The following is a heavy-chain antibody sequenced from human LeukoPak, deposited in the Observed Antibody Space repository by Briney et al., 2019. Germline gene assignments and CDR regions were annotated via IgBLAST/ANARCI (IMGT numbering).Heavy chain of an antibody. CDR3: ARDRSYNLDY. D-gene: IGHD5-24*01. Sequence: GGFLRLSCAASGFTSSSYWMHWVRQAPGKGLVWVSHINGDGSSTSYADSVKGRVTISRDNAKNTLYLQINSLTAEDSAVYYCARDRSYNLDYWGQGTLVTVSS. J-gene: IGHJ4*02. CDR1: GFTSSSYW. V-gene: IGHV3-74*01. CDR2: INGDGSST.